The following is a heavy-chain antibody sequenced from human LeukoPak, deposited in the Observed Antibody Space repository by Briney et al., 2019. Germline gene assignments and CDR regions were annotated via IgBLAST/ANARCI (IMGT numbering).Heavy chain of an antibody. J-gene: IGHJ4*02. CDR2: ISSSSSYI. CDR1: GFTFSTFS. V-gene: IGHV3-21*01. Sequence: GGSLRLSCAASGFTFSTFSMNWVRQAPGKGLEWVSFISSSSSYIYYADSVKGRFTISRDNAKNSLYLQMNSLRAEDTAVYYCAREGYYDSSGYSIRFSYWGQGTLVTVSS. CDR3: AREGYYDSSGYSIRFSY. D-gene: IGHD3-22*01.